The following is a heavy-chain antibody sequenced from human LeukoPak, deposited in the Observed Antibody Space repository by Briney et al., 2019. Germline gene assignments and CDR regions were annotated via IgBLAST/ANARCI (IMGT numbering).Heavy chain of an antibody. CDR3: ARHPIAAATDYFDY. D-gene: IGHD6-13*01. V-gene: IGHV1-18*04. J-gene: IGHJ4*02. CDR1: GYTFTSYG. Sequence: ASVKVSCKASGYTFTSYGISWVRQAPGQGLEWMGWVSAYNGNTNYAQKLQGRVTMTTDTSTSTAYMGLRSLRSDDTAVYYCARHPIAAATDYFDYWGQGTLVTVSS. CDR2: VSAYNGNT.